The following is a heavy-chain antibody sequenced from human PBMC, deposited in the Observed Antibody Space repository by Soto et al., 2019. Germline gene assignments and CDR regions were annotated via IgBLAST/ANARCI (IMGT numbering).Heavy chain of an antibody. J-gene: IGHJ6*02. CDR1: GFTFDDYA. V-gene: IGHV3-9*01. D-gene: IGHD3-16*01. Sequence: SLRLSCAASGFTFDDYAMHWVRQAPGKGLEWVSSINWNGGSIAYADSVKGRFTISRDKATKSLYLQMNSLVTGDTALYYCAKDFRFNYYYAMDVWGQGTTVTVS. CDR3: AKDFRFNYYYAMDV. CDR2: INWNGGSI.